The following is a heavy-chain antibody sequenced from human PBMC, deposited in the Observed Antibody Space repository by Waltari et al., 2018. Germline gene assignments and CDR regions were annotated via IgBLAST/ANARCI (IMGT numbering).Heavy chain of an antibody. Sequence: EVQLVVSGGGLVQPGESLRLSCSASAFTFGAYEMNWVRQAPGKGLEWVSYISASGSVIYYADSVKGRFTISRDNARNSLYLQLNSLTAEDTAIYYCARGRSVYDYWGQGTLVTVSS. CDR3: ARGRSVYDY. CDR1: AFTFGAYE. J-gene: IGHJ4*02. D-gene: IGHD6-6*01. V-gene: IGHV3-48*03. CDR2: ISASGSVI.